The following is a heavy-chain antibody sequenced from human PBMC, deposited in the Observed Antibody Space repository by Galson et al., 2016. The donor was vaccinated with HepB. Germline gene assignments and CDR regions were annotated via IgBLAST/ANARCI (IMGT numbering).Heavy chain of an antibody. D-gene: IGHD3-22*01. CDR2: ASSDGSRK. V-gene: IGHV3-30-3*01. Sequence: SLRLSCAVSGLTFISYNMNWVRRAPGKGLEWVAVASSDGSRKYYADSVKGRFTISRDNSKNTLYLQMNSLRTEDTAVYYCARDLNYYDSNEFDHWGQGTLVIVSS. CDR3: ARDLNYYDSNEFDH. J-gene: IGHJ4*02. CDR1: GLTFISYN.